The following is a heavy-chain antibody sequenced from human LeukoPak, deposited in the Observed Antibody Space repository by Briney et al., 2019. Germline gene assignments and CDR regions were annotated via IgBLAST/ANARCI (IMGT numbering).Heavy chain of an antibody. D-gene: IGHD3-3*01. V-gene: IGHV4-59*04. Sequence: SETLSLTCTVSSGSISSYYWSWIRQPPGKGLEWIGYIYYSGSTYYNPSLKSRVTISVDTSKNHFSLKLSSVTAADTAVYYCARQAAYYDFWSGTFDYWGQGTLVTVSS. CDR1: SGSISSYY. CDR2: IYYSGST. J-gene: IGHJ4*02. CDR3: ARQAAYYDFWSGTFDY.